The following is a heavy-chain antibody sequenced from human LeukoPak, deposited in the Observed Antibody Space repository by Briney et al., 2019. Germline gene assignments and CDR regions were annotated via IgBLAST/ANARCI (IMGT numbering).Heavy chain of an antibody. CDR1: GGSISSSSYY. D-gene: IGHD3-10*01. Sequence: SETLSLTCTVSGGSISSSSYYWGWIRQPPGKGLEWIGSIYYSGSTYYNPSLKSRVTISVDTSKNQFSLKLSSVTAADTAVYYCARANMVRGVIMNYYYYGMDVWGQGTTVTVSS. V-gene: IGHV4-39*07. J-gene: IGHJ6*02. CDR2: IYYSGST. CDR3: ARANMVRGVIMNYYYYGMDV.